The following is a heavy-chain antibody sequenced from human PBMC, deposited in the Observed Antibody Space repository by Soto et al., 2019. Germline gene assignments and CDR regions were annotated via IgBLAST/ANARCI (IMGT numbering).Heavy chain of an antibody. CDR3: ARTFSEILERRRYFDY. Sequence: PSETLSLTCAVYGGSFSGYYWSWIRQPPGKGLEWIGEINHSGSTNYNPSLKSRVTISVDTSKNQFSLKLSSVTAADTAVYYCARTFSEILERRRYFDYWGQGTLVTVSS. CDR2: INHSGST. V-gene: IGHV4-34*01. D-gene: IGHD1-1*01. CDR1: GGSFSGYY. J-gene: IGHJ4*02.